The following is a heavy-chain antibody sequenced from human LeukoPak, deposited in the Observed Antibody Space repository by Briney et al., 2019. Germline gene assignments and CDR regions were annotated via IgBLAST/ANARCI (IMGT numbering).Heavy chain of an antibody. V-gene: IGHV3-30*02. D-gene: IGHD2-2*02. J-gene: IGHJ4*02. CDR2: IRYDGSDK. CDR1: GFTFSSYS. Sequence: GGSLRLSCAASGFTFSSYSMNWVRQAPGKGLEWVAFIRYDGSDKYYADSVKGRFTISRDNSKNTLYLQMNSLRAEDTAVYYCAKGAIVVVPAAITDDYWGQGTLVTVSS. CDR3: AKGAIVVVPAAITDDY.